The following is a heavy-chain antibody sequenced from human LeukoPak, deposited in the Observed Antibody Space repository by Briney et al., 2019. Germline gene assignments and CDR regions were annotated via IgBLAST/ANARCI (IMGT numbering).Heavy chain of an antibody. D-gene: IGHD2-15*01. CDR3: ARGDYCSGGSCYSDGSHNWFDP. J-gene: IGHJ5*02. CDR1: GDSVSSNSAA. Sequence: SQTLSLTCAISGDSVSSNSAAWNWIRQSPSRGLEWLGRTYYRSKWYKDYAGSVKSRITINPDTSKNQFSPQLNSVTPEDTAVYYCARGDYCSGGSCYSDGSHNWFDPWGQGTLVTVSS. CDR2: TYYRSKWYK. V-gene: IGHV6-1*01.